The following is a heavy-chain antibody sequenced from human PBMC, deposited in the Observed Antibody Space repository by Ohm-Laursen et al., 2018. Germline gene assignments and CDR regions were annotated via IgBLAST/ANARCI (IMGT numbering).Heavy chain of an antibody. V-gene: IGHV4-34*01. CDR2: INHSGST. CDR3: ASSRGYSYGYIFY. CDR1: GGSFSGYY. D-gene: IGHD5-18*01. J-gene: IGHJ4*02. Sequence: GTLSLTCGVYGGSFSGYYWSWIRQPPGKGLEWIGEINHSGSTNYNPSLKSRVTISVDTSKNQFSLKLSSVTAADTAVYYCASSRGYSYGYIFYWGQGTLVTVSS.